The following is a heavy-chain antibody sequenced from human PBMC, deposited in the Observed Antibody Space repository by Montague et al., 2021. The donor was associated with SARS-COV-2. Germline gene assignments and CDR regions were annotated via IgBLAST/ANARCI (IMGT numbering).Heavy chain of an antibody. CDR2: IHYSGST. D-gene: IGHD1-26*01. Sequence: TLSLTCTVSGGSIRSENYYWSWIRQHPGKGPEWIGYIHYSGSTDYNPSLNSRVSISVDTSKNQFSLKLRSVTAADTAVYFCARDGTAGDWFDPWGQGTLGTVSS. CDR1: GGSIRSENYY. CDR3: ARDGTAGDWFDP. J-gene: IGHJ5*02. V-gene: IGHV4-31*03.